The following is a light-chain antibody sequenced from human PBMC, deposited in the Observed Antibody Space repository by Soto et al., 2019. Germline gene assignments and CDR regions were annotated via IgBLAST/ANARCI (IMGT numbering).Light chain of an antibody. V-gene: IGLV2-14*03. Sequence: QSVLTQPASVSGSPGQPITISCSGTSSDIGAYNYVSWYQHYTGKALKLVISDVSHRPSGVSSRFSGSKSGNTASLTISGLQAEDEADYYCSSYTIHSSVVFGGGTKLTVL. J-gene: IGLJ2*01. CDR3: SSYTIHSSVV. CDR2: DVS. CDR1: SSDIGAYNY.